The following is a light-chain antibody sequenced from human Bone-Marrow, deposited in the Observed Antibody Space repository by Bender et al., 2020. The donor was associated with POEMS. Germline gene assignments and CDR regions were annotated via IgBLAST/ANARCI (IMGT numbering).Light chain of an antibody. CDR2: EVT. V-gene: IGLV2-8*01. CDR3: SSYTTAHTYV. Sequence: QSALTQPPSASGSPGQLVAISCTGTSSDVGGYNYVSWYQQHPGKAPKLLISEVTQRPSGVPDRFSGSKSGNTASLTVSGLQTEDEADYYCSSYTTAHTYVFGTGTQVTVL. CDR1: SSDVGGYNY. J-gene: IGLJ1*01.